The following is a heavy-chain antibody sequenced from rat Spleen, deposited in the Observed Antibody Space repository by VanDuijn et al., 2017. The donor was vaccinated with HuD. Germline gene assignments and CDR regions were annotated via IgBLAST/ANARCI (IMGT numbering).Heavy chain of an antibody. D-gene: IGHD1-12*01. CDR2: IWSGGST. J-gene: IGHJ2*01. CDR1: GFSLASFH. Sequence: QVQLKESGPGLVQPSQTLSLTCTVSGFSLASFHVSWVRQPPGKGLEWMGVIWSGGSTAYNSLLKSRLSITRDISESQVFLKMNSLQTEDTATYYCARADRESYAHFDHWGQGVMVTVSS. CDR3: ARADRESYAHFDH. V-gene: IGHV2-43*01.